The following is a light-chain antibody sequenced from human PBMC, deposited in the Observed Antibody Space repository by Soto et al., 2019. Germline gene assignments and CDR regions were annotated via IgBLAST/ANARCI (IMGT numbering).Light chain of an antibody. CDR1: QSVSSSY. V-gene: IGKV3D-20*02. Sequence: EIVLTQSPGTLSLSPGERATLSCRASQSVSSSYLACYQQKPGQAPRLLIYDASSRATGIPARFSGSGSGTDFTLTVTSLEPEDFAVYYCQQYNNWPWTFGQGTKVDIK. J-gene: IGKJ1*01. CDR3: QQYNNWPWT. CDR2: DAS.